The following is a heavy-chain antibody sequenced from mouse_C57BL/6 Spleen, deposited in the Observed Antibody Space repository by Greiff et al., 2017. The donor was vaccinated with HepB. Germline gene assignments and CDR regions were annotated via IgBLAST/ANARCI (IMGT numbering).Heavy chain of an antibody. V-gene: IGHV1-84*01. J-gene: IGHJ1*03. Sequence: VQLQQSGPELVKPGASVKISCKASGYTFTDYYINWVKQRPGQGLEWIGWIYPGSGNTKYNEKFKGKATLTVDTSSSTAYMQLSSLTSEDSAVYFCARRYYGSSYEGWYFDVWGTGTTVTVSS. CDR2: IYPGSGNT. D-gene: IGHD1-1*01. CDR3: ARRYYGSSYEGWYFDV. CDR1: GYTFTDYY.